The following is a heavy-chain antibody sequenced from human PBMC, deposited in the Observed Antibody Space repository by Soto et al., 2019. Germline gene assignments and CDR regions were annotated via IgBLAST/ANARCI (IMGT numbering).Heavy chain of an antibody. CDR1: GYTFTSYD. Sequence: ASVKVSCKASGYTFTSYDINWVRQATGQGLEWMGWMNPNSGNTGYAQKFQGRVTMTRNTSISTAYMELSSLRSEDTAVYYRARLRDSSGWRYYYYYGMDVWGQGTTVTVSS. CDR2: MNPNSGNT. CDR3: ARLRDSSGWRYYYYYGMDV. J-gene: IGHJ6*02. D-gene: IGHD6-19*01. V-gene: IGHV1-8*01.